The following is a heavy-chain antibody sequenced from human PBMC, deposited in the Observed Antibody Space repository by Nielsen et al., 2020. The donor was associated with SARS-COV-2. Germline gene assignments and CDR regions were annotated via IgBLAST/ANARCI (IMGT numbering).Heavy chain of an antibody. V-gene: IGHV1-3*01. CDR2: INAGNGNT. D-gene: IGHD5-18*01. CDR1: GYTFTSYA. Sequence: ASVKVSCKASGYTFTSYAMHWVRQAPGQRLEWMGWINAGNGNTKYSQKFQGRVTITRDTSASTAYMELISLRSEDTAVYYCARGIHLWLRSDYWGQGTLVTVSS. CDR3: ARGIHLWLRSDY. J-gene: IGHJ4*02.